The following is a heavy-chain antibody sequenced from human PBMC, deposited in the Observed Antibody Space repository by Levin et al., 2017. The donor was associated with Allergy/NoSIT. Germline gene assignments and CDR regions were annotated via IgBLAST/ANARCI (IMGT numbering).Heavy chain of an antibody. V-gene: IGHV6-1*01. J-gene: IGHJ4*02. CDR2: TYYRSKWYS. Sequence: SPTLSLPCAVSGDSVSSYSAAWLWVRQSPSRGLEWLGKTYYRSKWYSDYGSSVKGRIIINSDTSRNQFSLQLNSVTPEDTAVYYCARGGGSYPDFDTWGQGILVTVSS. D-gene: IGHD1-26*01. CDR3: ARGGGSYPDFDT. CDR1: GDSVSSYSAA.